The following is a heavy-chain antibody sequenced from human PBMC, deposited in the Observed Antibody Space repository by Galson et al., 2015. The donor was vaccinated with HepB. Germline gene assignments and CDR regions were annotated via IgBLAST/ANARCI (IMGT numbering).Heavy chain of an antibody. CDR1: GYTFTSYG. CDR3: ARGKYHPYGMDV. Sequence: SVKVSCKASGYTFTSYGINWVRQAPGEGPKWMGWISTYNGNTEYAENLQGRVTLTTDTSTSTAYMELRSLTSDDTAVYYCARGKYHPYGMDVWGQGTTVTVS. D-gene: IGHD6-6*01. CDR2: ISTYNGNT. J-gene: IGHJ6*02. V-gene: IGHV1-18*04.